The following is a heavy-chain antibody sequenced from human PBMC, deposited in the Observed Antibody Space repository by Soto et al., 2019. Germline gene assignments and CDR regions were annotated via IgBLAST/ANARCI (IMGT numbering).Heavy chain of an antibody. CDR2: IWYDGSNK. Sequence: QVQLVESGGGVVQPGRSLRLSCAASGFTFSSYGMHWVRQAPGKGLEWVAVIWYDGSNKYYADSVKGRFTISRDNSKNTLYLKMNSLRAADTAVYYCARDRVVVVAATQYNWFDPWGQGTLVTVSS. CDR3: ARDRVVVVAATQYNWFDP. CDR1: GFTFSSYG. D-gene: IGHD2-15*01. V-gene: IGHV3-33*01. J-gene: IGHJ5*02.